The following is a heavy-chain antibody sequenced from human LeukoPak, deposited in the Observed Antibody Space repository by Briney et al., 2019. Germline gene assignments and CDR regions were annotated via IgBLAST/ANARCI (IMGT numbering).Heavy chain of an antibody. J-gene: IGHJ4*02. Sequence: GGSLRLSCAASGFTFSTYGMHWVRQAPGKGLEWVAVISYDGSYKSYADSVKGRYTISRANSKNTLYLQMNSLRVEDTAVYYCAKAASGYDYYYDCWGQGTLVTVSS. D-gene: IGHD5-12*01. V-gene: IGHV3-30*18. CDR3: AKAASGYDYYYDC. CDR1: GFTFSTYG. CDR2: ISYDGSYK.